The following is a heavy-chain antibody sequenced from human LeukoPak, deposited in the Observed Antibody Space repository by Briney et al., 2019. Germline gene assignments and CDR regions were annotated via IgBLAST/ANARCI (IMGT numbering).Heavy chain of an antibody. J-gene: IGHJ4*02. CDR2: ISAYNGNT. CDR1: GYTFTSYG. Sequence: ASVKVSCKASGYTFTSYGIIWVRQAPGQGLEWMGWISAYNGNTNYAQKLQGRVTMTTDTSTSTACMELRSLRSDDTAVYYCARDDRIGYCSGGSCYPPFDYWGQGTLVTVSS. V-gene: IGHV1-18*01. D-gene: IGHD2-15*01. CDR3: ARDDRIGYCSGGSCYPPFDY.